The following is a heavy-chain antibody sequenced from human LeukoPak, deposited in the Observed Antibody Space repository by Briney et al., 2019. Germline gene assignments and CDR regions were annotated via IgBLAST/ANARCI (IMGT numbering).Heavy chain of an antibody. CDR2: IYYSGST. CDR1: GGSISSGSYY. V-gene: IGHV4-39*02. Sequence: SETLSLTCTVSGGSISSGSYYWGWIRQPPGKGLEWIGSIYYSGSTYYNPSLKSRVTISVDTSKNQFSLKLSSVTAADTAVYYCAREHIVVVIAIRYNWFDPWGQGTLVTVSS. D-gene: IGHD2-21*01. CDR3: AREHIVVVIAIRYNWFDP. J-gene: IGHJ5*02.